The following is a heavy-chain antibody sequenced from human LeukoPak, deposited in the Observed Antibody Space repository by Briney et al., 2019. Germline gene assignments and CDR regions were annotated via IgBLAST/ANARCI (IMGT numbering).Heavy chain of an antibody. CDR1: GGSITISSYY. Sequence: SESLSLTCTVSGGSITISSYYWGWIRQPPGKGLEWIGSIYYSGSTYYSPSLKSRVTISVDTSKNQFSLKLSSVTAADTAVYYCAKADPVAGPKTFDYWGQGTLVTVSS. CDR3: AKADPVAGPKTFDY. V-gene: IGHV4-39*01. J-gene: IGHJ4*02. D-gene: IGHD6-19*01. CDR2: IYYSGST.